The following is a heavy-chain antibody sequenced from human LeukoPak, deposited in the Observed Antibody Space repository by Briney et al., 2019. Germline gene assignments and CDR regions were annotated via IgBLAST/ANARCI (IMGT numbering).Heavy chain of an antibody. J-gene: IGHJ5*02. CDR1: GGSISSYY. CDR3: AREGTAGTNLNWFDP. CDR2: ISYSGST. D-gene: IGHD1-1*01. V-gene: IGHV4-59*01. Sequence: SETLSLTCTVSGGSISSYYWSWIRQPPGKGLEWIGYISYSGSTNFNPSLKSRVTISVDTSKNQFSLKLSSVTAADTAVYYCAREGTAGTNLNWFDPWGQGTLGNVSS.